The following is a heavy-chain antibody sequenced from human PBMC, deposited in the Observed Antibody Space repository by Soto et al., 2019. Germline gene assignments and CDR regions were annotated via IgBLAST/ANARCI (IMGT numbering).Heavy chain of an antibody. CDR1: GGSISSYY. J-gene: IGHJ5*02. V-gene: IGHV4-59*08. D-gene: IGHD3-3*01. CDR2: IYYSGST. CDR3: ARHSTYYDFWSGYYTGINWFDP. Sequence: PSETLSLTCTVSGGSISSYYWSWIRQPPGKGLEWIGYIYYSGSTNYNPSLKSRVTISVDTSKNQFSLKLSSVTAADTAVYYCARHSTYYDFWSGYYTGINWFDPWGQGTLVTSPQ.